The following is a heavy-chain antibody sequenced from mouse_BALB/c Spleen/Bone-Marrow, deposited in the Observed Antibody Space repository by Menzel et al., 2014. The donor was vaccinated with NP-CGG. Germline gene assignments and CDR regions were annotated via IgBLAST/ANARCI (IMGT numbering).Heavy chain of an antibody. J-gene: IGHJ1*01. Sequence: QVQLKQSGPGLVAPSQSLSITCTVSGFSLTSYGVHWVRQPPGKGLEWPGVIWAGGSTNYNSALMSRLSISKDNSKSQVFLKMNSLQTDDTAMYYCARDLGRYFDVWGAGTTVTVSS. CDR1: GFSLTSYG. CDR3: ARDLGRYFDV. CDR2: IWAGGST. D-gene: IGHD4-1*01. V-gene: IGHV2-9*02.